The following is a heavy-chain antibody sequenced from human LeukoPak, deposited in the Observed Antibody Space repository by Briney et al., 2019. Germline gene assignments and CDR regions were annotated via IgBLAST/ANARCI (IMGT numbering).Heavy chain of an antibody. CDR3: ARSVYYGSGSYYRNYYYYYMDV. CDR1: GGSFSGYY. V-gene: IGHV4-34*01. J-gene: IGHJ6*03. D-gene: IGHD3-10*01. Sequence: KSSETLSLTCAVYGGSFSGYYWSWIRQPPGKGLEWIGEINHSGSTNYNPSLESRVTISVDTSKNQFSLKLSSVTAADTAVYYCARSVYYGSGSYYRNYYYYYMDVWGKGTTVT. CDR2: INHSGST.